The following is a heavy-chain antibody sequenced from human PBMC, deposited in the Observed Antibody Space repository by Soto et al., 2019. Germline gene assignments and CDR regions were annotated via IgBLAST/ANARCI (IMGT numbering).Heavy chain of an antibody. CDR3: ARDGSFGGVGGFDY. V-gene: IGHV4-59*01. CDR1: GGSISSYY. D-gene: IGHD2-8*02. J-gene: IGHJ4*02. CDR2: IYYSGST. Sequence: SETLSLTCTVSGGSISSYYWSWIRQPPGKGLEWIGYIYYSGSTNYNPSLKSRVTISVDTSKNEFSLKLSSVTAADTAVYYCARDGSFGGVGGFDYWGQGTLVTVSS.